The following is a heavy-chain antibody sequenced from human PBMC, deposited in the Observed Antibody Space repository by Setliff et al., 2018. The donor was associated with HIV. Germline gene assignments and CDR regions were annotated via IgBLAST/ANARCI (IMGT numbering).Heavy chain of an antibody. J-gene: IGHJ3*02. CDR1: GYTLTELS. CDR2: FDPEDGET. CDR3: ARGHSSGSTYSGSYGAFDI. D-gene: IGHD1-26*01. V-gene: IGHV1-24*01. Sequence: ALVTVSCQVSGYTLTELSVHWVRQAPGEGLEWMGGFDPEDGETIYAEKFQGRVTMTEDTATDTAYMDLSSLRSEDTALYYCARGHSSGSTYSGSYGAFDIWGQGTMVTVSS.